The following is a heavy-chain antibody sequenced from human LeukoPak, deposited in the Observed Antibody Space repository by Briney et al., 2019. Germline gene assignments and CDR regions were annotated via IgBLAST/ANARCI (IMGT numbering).Heavy chain of an antibody. CDR3: ARRGGCISTSCNLDY. Sequence: EASVKVSCKTSGYTFTSYYMHWMRQAPGQGFEWVGMINPNGGGTSSAQKFQGRVTLTRDTSTSTVYMDLSSLRSEDTAIYYCARRGGCISTSCNLDYWGQGTLVTVSS. CDR1: GYTFTSYY. J-gene: IGHJ4*02. V-gene: IGHV1-46*03. D-gene: IGHD2-2*01. CDR2: INPNGGGT.